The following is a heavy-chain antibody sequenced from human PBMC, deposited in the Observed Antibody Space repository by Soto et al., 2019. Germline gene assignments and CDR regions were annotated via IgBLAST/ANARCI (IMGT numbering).Heavy chain of an antibody. CDR1: GFTFSSYG. J-gene: IGHJ6*02. D-gene: IGHD6-6*01. V-gene: IGHV3-30*18. CDR2: ISYDGSNK. CDR3: AKERSESSSLSNYYGMDV. Sequence: GGSLRLSCAASGFTFSSYGMHWVRQAPGKGLEWVAVISYDGSNKYYADSVKGRFTISRDNSKNTLYLQMNSLRAEDTAVYYCAKERSESSSLSNYYGMDVWGQGTTVTVSS.